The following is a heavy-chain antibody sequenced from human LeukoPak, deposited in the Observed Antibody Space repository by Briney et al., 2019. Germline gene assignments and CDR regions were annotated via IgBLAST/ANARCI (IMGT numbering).Heavy chain of an antibody. J-gene: IGHJ4*02. CDR2: IKQDGSEK. CDR1: GITFSSYW. V-gene: IGHV3-7*01. CDR3: ARDRYLYDSSGKFDY. D-gene: IGHD3-22*01. Sequence: GGSLRLSCAASGITFSSYWMSWVRQAPGKGLEWVANIKQDGSEKYYVDSVKGRFTISRDNAKNSLYLQMNSLRAEDTAVYYCARDRYLYDSSGKFDYWGQGTLVTVSS.